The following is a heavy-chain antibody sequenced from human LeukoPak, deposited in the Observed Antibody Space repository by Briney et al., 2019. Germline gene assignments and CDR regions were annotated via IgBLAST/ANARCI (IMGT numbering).Heavy chain of an antibody. CDR3: ARVGKWARRFDP. CDR1: GFTFSSYG. Sequence: GGSLRLSCAASGFTFSSYGMHWVRQAPGKGLEWVAVIWYDGSNKYYADSVKGRFTISRDNSKNTLYLQMNSLRAEDTAVYYCARVGKWARRFDPWGQGTLVTVSS. CDR2: IWYDGSNK. V-gene: IGHV3-33*01. D-gene: IGHD1-26*01. J-gene: IGHJ5*02.